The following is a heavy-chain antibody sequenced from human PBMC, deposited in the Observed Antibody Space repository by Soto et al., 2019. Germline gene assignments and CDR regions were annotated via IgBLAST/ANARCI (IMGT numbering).Heavy chain of an antibody. D-gene: IGHD2-15*01. J-gene: IGHJ6*02. CDR3: ARGPQFRYCSGGSCYPYYYYYGMDV. CDR1: GYTFTSYY. CDR2: INPSGGST. V-gene: IGHV1-46*01. Sequence: ASVKVSCKASGYTFTSYYMHWVRQAPGQGLEWMGIINPSGGSTSYAQKFQGRVTMTRDTSTSTVYMELSSLRSEDTAVYYCARGPQFRYCSGGSCYPYYYYYGMDVWGQGTTVTVSS.